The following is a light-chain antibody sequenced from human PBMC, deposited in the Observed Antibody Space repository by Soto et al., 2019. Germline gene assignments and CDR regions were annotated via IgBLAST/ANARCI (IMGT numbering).Light chain of an antibody. J-gene: IGKJ5*01. CDR3: HQRRSWPFT. Sequence: EVVLTQSPATLSLSAGERASLSCRASQDVGSVIAWYQQKPGQPPRLLIYDASNRATGIPARFSGSGSGTDFVLTISSLEPEDFAVYYCHQRRSWPFTFGQGTRLEIK. CDR1: QDVGSV. V-gene: IGKV3-11*01. CDR2: DAS.